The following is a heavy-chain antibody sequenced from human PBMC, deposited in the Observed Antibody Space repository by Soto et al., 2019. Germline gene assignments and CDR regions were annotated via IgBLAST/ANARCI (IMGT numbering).Heavy chain of an antibody. V-gene: IGHV3-23*01. CDR2: ISAGAVAT. D-gene: IGHD3-22*01. J-gene: IGHJ4*02. Sequence: GSLRLSCAASGFTFSSYAMSWVRQAPGKGLEWVSAISAGAVATNYADSVKGRFTISIDNSKNTLYLQMNSLRAEDTAVYYCAKGRESSGSYRPFDYWGQGALVTVSS. CDR3: AKGRESSGSYRPFDY. CDR1: GFTFSSYA.